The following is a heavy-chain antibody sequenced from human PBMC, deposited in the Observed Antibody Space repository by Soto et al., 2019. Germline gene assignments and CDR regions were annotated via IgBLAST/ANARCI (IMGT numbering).Heavy chain of an antibody. Sequence: QVQLVQSGAEVKKPGSSVKVSCKASGGTFSSYAISWVRQAPGQGLEWMGGIIPIFGTTNYAQKFQGRVTNTADESTSTAYMELSRLRTEDTAVYYCASPASRIRYYYGMDVWGQGTTVTVSS. J-gene: IGHJ6*02. CDR1: GGTFSSYA. V-gene: IGHV1-69*12. D-gene: IGHD2-2*01. CDR2: IIPIFGTT. CDR3: ASPASRIRYYYGMDV.